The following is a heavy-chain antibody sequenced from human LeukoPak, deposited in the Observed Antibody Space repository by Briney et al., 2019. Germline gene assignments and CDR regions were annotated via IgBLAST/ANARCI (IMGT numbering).Heavy chain of an antibody. CDR3: ARAPRGESDAASGFYGVDV. CDR2: SHNSGST. J-gene: IGHJ6*02. D-gene: IGHD3-22*01. V-gene: IGHV4-59*01. CDR1: GGSISTYY. Sequence: SETLSLTCNVSGGSISTYYWTWIRQPPGKGLEWIGYSHNSGSTIYNPSLKSRVTISVDTSTNQFSLKLNSVTAADTAVYYCARAPRGESDAASGFYGVDVWGQGTTVTVSS.